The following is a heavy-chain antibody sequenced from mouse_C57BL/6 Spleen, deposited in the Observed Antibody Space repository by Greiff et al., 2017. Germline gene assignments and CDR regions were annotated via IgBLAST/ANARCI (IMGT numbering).Heavy chain of an antibody. CDR3: AGGGYDVFAY. CDR1: GYTFTSYW. D-gene: IGHD2-14*01. Sequence: QVQLQQPGTELVKPGASVKLSCKASGYTFTSYWMHWVKQRPGQGLAWIGNINPSNGGTTYNEKFKSKATLTVDKSSSTAYMQLSSVTTKDSAVYYCAGGGYDVFAYWGQGTLVTVSA. V-gene: IGHV1-53*01. CDR2: INPSNGGT. J-gene: IGHJ3*01.